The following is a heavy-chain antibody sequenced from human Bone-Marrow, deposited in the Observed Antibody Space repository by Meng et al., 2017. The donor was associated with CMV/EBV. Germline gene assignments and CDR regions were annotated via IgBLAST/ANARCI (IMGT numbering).Heavy chain of an antibody. Sequence: ASVKVSCKASGYTFTGYYMHWVRQAPGQGLEWMGAINPSSGSTSYAQNFQGRVSMTRDTSTNTVYMELSSLRSEDTAMYYCARNAEANTNYQSPDYWGQGTLVTVSS. J-gene: IGHJ4*02. CDR2: INPSSGST. D-gene: IGHD2-2*01. CDR3: ARNAEANTNYQSPDY. CDR1: GYTFTGYY. V-gene: IGHV1-46*01.